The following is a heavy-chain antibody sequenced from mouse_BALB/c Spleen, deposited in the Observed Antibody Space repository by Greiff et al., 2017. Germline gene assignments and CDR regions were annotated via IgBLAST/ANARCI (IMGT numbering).Heavy chain of an antibody. CDR1: GFNIKDTY. CDR3: ARVEGYGDDEFAY. J-gene: IGHJ3*01. D-gene: IGHD2-2*01. V-gene: IGHV14-3*02. Sequence: VQLQQSGAELVKPGASVKLSCTASGFNIKDTYMHWVKQRPEQGLEWIGRIDPANGNTKYDPKFQGKATITADTSSNTAYLQLSSLTSEDTAVYYGARVEGYGDDEFAYWGQGTLVTVSA. CDR2: IDPANGNT.